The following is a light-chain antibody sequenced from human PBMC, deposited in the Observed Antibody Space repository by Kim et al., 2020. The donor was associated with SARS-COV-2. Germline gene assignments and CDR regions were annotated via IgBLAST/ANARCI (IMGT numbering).Light chain of an antibody. J-gene: IGLJ3*02. Sequence: GQKATTSCSGSSTNMGTNYVSWYQQLPGTVPKVLIYDNNKRPSGIPDRFSGSKSGTSGTLDITGLQTGDEADYYCGTWDSSLSVWLFGGGTQLTVL. CDR1: STNMGTNY. CDR2: DNN. CDR3: GTWDSSLSVWL. V-gene: IGLV1-51*01.